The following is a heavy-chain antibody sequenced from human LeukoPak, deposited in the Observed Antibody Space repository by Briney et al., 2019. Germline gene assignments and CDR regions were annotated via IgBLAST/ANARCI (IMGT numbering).Heavy chain of an antibody. Sequence: PGGSLRLSCAASGFTFSNYEMNWVRQAPGKGLEWISYISSSGSTTVFADSVKGRFGISRDNAQNSLFLQMNSLRAEDTAVYYCARDLGASRGVYFYFWGQGSLVTVSS. CDR1: GFTFSNYE. J-gene: IGHJ4*02. D-gene: IGHD1-26*01. V-gene: IGHV3-48*03. CDR2: ISSSGSTT. CDR3: ARDLGASRGVYFYF.